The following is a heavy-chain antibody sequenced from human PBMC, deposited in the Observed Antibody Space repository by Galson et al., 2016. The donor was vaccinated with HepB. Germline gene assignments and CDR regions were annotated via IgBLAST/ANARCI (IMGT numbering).Heavy chain of an antibody. CDR3: AGDLIPRSHRSRDYYGMDV. CDR2: ITGSGGRT. D-gene: IGHD2-15*01. Sequence: SLRLSCAAPGFTFSTYAMSWVRQTPGKGLEWVSTITGSGGRTYYADSVKGRFTIPRDNSKNTLYLQMNSLRAEDTAVYYCAGDLIPRSHRSRDYYGMDVWGKGTTVTVSS. V-gene: IGHV3-23*01. J-gene: IGHJ6*04. CDR1: GFTFSTYA.